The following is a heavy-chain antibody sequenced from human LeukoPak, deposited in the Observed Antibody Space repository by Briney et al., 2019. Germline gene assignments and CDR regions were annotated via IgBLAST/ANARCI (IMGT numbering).Heavy chain of an antibody. CDR2: ISYDGSNK. Sequence: GGSLRLSCAASGFTFTTYWMSWVRQAPGKGLEWVAVISYDGSNKYYADSVKGRFTISRDNSKNTLYLQMNSLRAEDTAVYYCARGTTVTILYYYYMDVWGKGTTVTVSS. J-gene: IGHJ6*03. D-gene: IGHD4-17*01. CDR3: ARGTTVTILYYYYMDV. CDR1: GFTFTTYW. V-gene: IGHV3-30*03.